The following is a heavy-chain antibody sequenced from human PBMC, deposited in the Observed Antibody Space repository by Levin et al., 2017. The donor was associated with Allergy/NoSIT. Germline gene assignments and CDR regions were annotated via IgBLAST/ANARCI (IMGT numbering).Heavy chain of an antibody. J-gene: IGHJ4*02. Sequence: GGSLRLSCAASGFTFSSYGMHWVRQAPGKGLEWVAVISYDGSNKYYADSVKGRFTISRDNSKNTLYLQMNSLRAEDTAVYYCAKGFGDDDYWGQGTLVTVSS. CDR3: AKGFGDDDY. D-gene: IGHD3-10*01. CDR1: GFTFSSYG. CDR2: ISYDGSNK. V-gene: IGHV3-30*18.